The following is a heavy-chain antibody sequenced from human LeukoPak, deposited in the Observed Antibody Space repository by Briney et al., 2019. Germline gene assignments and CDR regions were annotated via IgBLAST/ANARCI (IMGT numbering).Heavy chain of an antibody. CDR3: ATDWGSGWYSYFDY. V-gene: IGHV3-9*01. J-gene: IGHJ4*02. D-gene: IGHD6-19*01. CDR1: GFTFDDYT. Sequence: GGALRLSCAASGFTFDDYTMHWVRHAPGKGREGGSGISWNRGSIDYADSVKGGFTISRENAKNSLYMQKNSVRAEDTALYYCATDWGSGWYSYFDYCGQGTLVTVSS. CDR2: ISWNRGSI.